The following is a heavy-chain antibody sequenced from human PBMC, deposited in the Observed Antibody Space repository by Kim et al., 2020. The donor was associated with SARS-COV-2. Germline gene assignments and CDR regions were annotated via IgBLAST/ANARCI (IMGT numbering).Heavy chain of an antibody. V-gene: IGHV3-48*02. CDR1: GFTFSSYS. D-gene: IGHD3-22*01. CDR3: ARDILYYYDSSGYPEYFQH. Sequence: GGSLRLSCAASGFTFSSYSMNWVRQAPGKGLEWVSYISSSSSTIYYADSVKGRFTISRDNAKNSLYLQMNSLRDEDTAVYYCARDILYYYDSSGYPEYFQHWGQGTLVTVSS. J-gene: IGHJ1*01. CDR2: ISSSSSTI.